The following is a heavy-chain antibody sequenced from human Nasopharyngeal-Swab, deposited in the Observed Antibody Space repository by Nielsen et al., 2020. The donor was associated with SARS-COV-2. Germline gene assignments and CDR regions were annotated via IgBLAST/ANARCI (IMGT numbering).Heavy chain of an antibody. D-gene: IGHD3-22*01. J-gene: IGHJ4*02. CDR3: ARGDDSSGFSITLDY. CDR1: GFTFSSYE. Sequence: GGSLRLSCAASGFTFSSYEMNWVRQAPGKGLEWVSYISGSGSTIYYAESVKGRFTISRDNAKNALYLQMNSLRAEDTAVYYCARGDDSSGFSITLDYWGQGTLVTVSS. CDR2: ISGSGSTI. V-gene: IGHV3-48*03.